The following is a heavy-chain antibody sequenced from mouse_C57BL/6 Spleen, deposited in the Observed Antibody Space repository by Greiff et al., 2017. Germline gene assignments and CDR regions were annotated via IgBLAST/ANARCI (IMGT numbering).Heavy chain of an antibody. J-gene: IGHJ2*01. CDR2: ISSGSSTN. CDR3: ARDHFDY. V-gene: IGHV5-17*01. Sequence: EVQLVESGGGLVKPGGSLKLSCAASGFTFSDYGMHWVRQAPEKGLEWVAYISSGSSTNYYADTVKGRFTISRDNAKNTLFLQMTSLRSEDTAMYYCARDHFDYWGQGTTLTVSS. CDR1: GFTFSDYG.